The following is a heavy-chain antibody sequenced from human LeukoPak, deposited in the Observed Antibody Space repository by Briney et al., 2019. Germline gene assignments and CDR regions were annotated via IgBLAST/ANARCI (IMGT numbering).Heavy chain of an antibody. D-gene: IGHD5-12*01. J-gene: IGHJ4*02. Sequence: PSETLSLTCAVYGGSFSGYYWSWIRQPPGKGLEWIGEINHSGSTNYNPSLKSRVTISADTSKNQFSLKLSSVTAADTAVYYCARGRAVVATRLDYWGQGTLVTVSS. CDR3: ARGRAVVATRLDY. CDR2: INHSGST. V-gene: IGHV4-34*01. CDR1: GGSFSGYY.